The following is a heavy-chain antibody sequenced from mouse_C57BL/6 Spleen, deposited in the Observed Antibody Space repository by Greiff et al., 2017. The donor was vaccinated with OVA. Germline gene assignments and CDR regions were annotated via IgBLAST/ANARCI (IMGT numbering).Heavy chain of an antibody. Sequence: QVQLQQSGPGLVAPSQSLSITCTVSGFSLTSYGVHWVRQPPGQGLEWLVVIWSDGSTTYNSALKSSLSISKDNSKSQVFLKMNSLRTDDTAMYYCARHDDGYGGFAYWGKGTLVT. CDR1: GFSLTSYG. D-gene: IGHD2-3*01. J-gene: IGHJ3*01. CDR2: IWSDGST. CDR3: ARHDDGYGGFAY. V-gene: IGHV2-6-1*01.